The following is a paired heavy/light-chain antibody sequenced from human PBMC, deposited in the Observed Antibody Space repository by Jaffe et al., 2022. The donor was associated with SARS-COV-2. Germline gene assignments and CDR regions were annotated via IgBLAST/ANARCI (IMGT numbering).Light chain of an antibody. V-gene: IGLV4-60*03. J-gene: IGLJ1*01. Sequence: QPVLTQSSSASASLGSSVKLTCTLSSGHSSYIITWHQQQPGKAPRYLMKVEDNGNYSKGSKVPDRFSGSSSGADRYLTISNLQSEDEADYYCETWDSNTHVFGTGTKVTVL. CDR1: SGHSSYI. CDR3: ETWDSNTHV. CDR2: VEDNGNY.
Heavy chain of an antibody. J-gene: IGHJ3*02. Sequence: EVQLVESGGGLVKPGGSLRLSCAASGFTFNNAWMNWVRQAPGKGLEWVGRIKTKADGGTVDYAAPVKGRFTISRDESKDTLYLQMNNLKTEDTAVYYCTTPWAALRYFDWLFDDAFDIWGQGTMVTVSS. V-gene: IGHV3-15*01. CDR1: GFTFNNAW. CDR3: TTPWAALRYFDWLFDDAFDI. D-gene: IGHD3-9*01. CDR2: IKTKADGGTV.